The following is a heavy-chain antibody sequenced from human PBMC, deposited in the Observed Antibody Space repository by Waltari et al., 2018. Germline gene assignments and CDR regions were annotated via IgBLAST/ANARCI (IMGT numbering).Heavy chain of an antibody. J-gene: IGHJ4*02. D-gene: IGHD4-4*01. CDR2: LYWNGDR. CDR3: AHRLGLQGHSYFDY. CDR1: GFSISTTGAG. Sequence: QITLKESGPTLVNPTQTLTLTCAFSGFSISTTGAGVGWIRQPPGKALEWLALLYWNGDRRYSSSLKSRLTITKDTSKNQVVLTMTNMDPVDTATYYCAHRLGLQGHSYFDYWGQGALVTVSS. V-gene: IGHV2-5*01.